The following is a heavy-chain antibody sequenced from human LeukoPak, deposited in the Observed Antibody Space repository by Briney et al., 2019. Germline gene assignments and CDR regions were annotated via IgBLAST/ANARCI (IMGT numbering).Heavy chain of an antibody. D-gene: IGHD2-2*01. Sequence: SETLSLTCTVSGGSISSSSYYWGWIRQPPGKGLEWIGSIYYSGSTYYNPSLKSRVTISVDTSKNQFSLKLSSVTAADTAVYYCVRDLLPADPFDYWGQGTLVTVSS. J-gene: IGHJ4*02. CDR2: IYYSGST. CDR3: VRDLLPADPFDY. CDR1: GGSISSSSYY. V-gene: IGHV4-39*07.